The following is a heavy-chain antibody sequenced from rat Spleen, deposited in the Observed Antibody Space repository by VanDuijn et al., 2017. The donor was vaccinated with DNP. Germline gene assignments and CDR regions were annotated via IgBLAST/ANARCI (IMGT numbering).Heavy chain of an antibody. Sequence: EVQLVESGGGLVQPGRSLKLSCAASGFSFTNYDMAWVRQAPTKGLEWVASISYDGGSTHYRDSVKGRFTISRDNAKSSLYLQVDSLRSEDTATYYCTMNNYFDYWGQGVLVTVSS. V-gene: IGHV5-20*01. CDR2: ISYDGGST. CDR1: GFSFTNYD. J-gene: IGHJ2*01. CDR3: TMNNYFDY.